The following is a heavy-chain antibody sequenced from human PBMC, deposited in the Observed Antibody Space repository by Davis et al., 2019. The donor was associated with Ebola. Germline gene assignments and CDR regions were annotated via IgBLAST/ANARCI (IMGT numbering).Heavy chain of an antibody. J-gene: IGHJ6*02. Sequence: PSETLSLTCAVYGGSFSGYYWSWVRQAPGKGLEWVANIKQDGSEKYYADSVKGRFTISRDNAKNSLYLQMNSLRAEDTAVYYCASSSAGWNYYYGMDVWGQGTTVTVSS. CDR3: ASSSAGWNYYYGMDV. V-gene: IGHV3-7*01. CDR2: IKQDGSEK. D-gene: IGHD6-13*01. CDR1: GGSFSGYY.